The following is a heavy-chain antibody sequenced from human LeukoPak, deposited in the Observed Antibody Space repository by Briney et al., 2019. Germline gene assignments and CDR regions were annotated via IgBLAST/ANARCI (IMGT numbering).Heavy chain of an antibody. CDR1: GFTFSDYY. V-gene: IGHV3-11*05. CDR2: ISSSSSYT. CDR3: ARAGSSGHWFDP. D-gene: IGHD6-19*01. Sequence: GGSLRLSCAASGFTFSDYYMSWIRQAPGKGLEWVSHISSSSSYTNYADSVKGRFTISRDNAKNSLYLQMNSLRAEDTAVYYCARAGSSGHWFDPWGQGTLVTVSS. J-gene: IGHJ5*02.